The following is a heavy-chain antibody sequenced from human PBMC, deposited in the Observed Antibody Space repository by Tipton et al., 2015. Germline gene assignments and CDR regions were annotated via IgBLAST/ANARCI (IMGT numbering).Heavy chain of an antibody. Sequence: TLSLTCAVSGGSISSSNWWSWVRQPPGKKLEWIGEIYHSGNTNYNPSLKSRVTISVDKSKNQFSLKLSSVTAADTAVYYCAGDGPYSSTWDFDYWGQGTLVTVSS. CDR1: GGSISSSNW. D-gene: IGHD6-13*01. CDR3: AGDGPYSSTWDFDY. CDR2: IYHSGNT. J-gene: IGHJ4*02. V-gene: IGHV4-4*02.